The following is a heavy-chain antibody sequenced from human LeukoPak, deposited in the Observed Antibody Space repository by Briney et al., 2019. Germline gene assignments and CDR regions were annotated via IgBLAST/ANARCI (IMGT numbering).Heavy chain of an antibody. CDR3: TAEQRGTMAGISD. CDR2: IRSKTDGGTT. D-gene: IGHD6-19*01. V-gene: IGHV3-15*01. CDR1: GLTFRNTW. J-gene: IGHJ4*02. Sequence: GGSLRLSCAASGLTFRNTWVSWVRQAPGPGLEWFSRIRSKTDGGTTHYTAPVNGRVTISIDDSRNTLHLQMNSLQPADTAVYYCTAEQRGTMAGISDRGQGTLVTVSS.